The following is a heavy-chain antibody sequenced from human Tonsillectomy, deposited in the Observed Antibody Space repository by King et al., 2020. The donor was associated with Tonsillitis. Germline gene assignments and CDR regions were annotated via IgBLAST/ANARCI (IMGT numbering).Heavy chain of an antibody. J-gene: IGHJ3*02. CDR2: ISYDGSNK. CDR3: AKDLVYYDSSDYAFDI. CDR1: GFTFSSYG. Sequence: VQLVESGGGVVQPGRSLRLSCAASGFTFSSYGMHWVRQAPGKGLEWVAVISYDGSNKYYADSVKGRFTISRDNSKNTLYLQMNSLRAEDTAVYYCAKDLVYYDSSDYAFDIWGQGTMVTVSS. V-gene: IGHV3-30*18. D-gene: IGHD3-22*01.